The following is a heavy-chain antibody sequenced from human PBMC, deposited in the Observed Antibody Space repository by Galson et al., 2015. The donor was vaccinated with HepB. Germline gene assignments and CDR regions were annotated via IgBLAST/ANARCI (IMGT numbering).Heavy chain of an antibody. CDR3: ARRVRSYSGRLGAFDI. Sequence: QSGAEVKKPGESLKISCKGSGYSFTSYWIGWVRQMPGKGLEWMGIIYPGDSDTRYSPSFQGQVTISADKSISTAYLQWSSLKASDTAMYYCARRVRSYSGRLGAFDIWGQGTMVTVSS. D-gene: IGHD1-26*01. CDR1: GYSFTSYW. J-gene: IGHJ3*02. V-gene: IGHV5-51*03. CDR2: IYPGDSDT.